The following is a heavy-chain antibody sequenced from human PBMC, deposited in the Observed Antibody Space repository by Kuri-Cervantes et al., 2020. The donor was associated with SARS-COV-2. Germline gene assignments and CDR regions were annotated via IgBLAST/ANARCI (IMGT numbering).Heavy chain of an antibody. CDR2: IKQDGSEK. CDR3: ATALIVATVDY. D-gene: IGHD5-12*01. V-gene: IGHV3-7*01. J-gene: IGHJ4*02. Sequence: GGSLRLSCAASGFTFSSYWMSWVRQVPGKGLEWVANIKQDGSEKYYVDSVKGRFTISRDNAKNSLYLQMNSLRAEDTAVYYCATALIVATVDYWGQGTLVTVSS. CDR1: GFTFSSYW.